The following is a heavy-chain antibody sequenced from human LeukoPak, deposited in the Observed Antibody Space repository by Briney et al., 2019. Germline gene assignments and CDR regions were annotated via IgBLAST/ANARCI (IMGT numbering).Heavy chain of an antibody. J-gene: IGHJ6*03. D-gene: IGHD3-3*01. CDR3: AKDPAYYDFWSGTTDYYYYYMDV. CDR1: GFTFSSYG. V-gene: IGHV3-33*06. Sequence: GRSLRLSCAASGFTFSSYGMHWVRQASGKGLEWVAVTWYDGNNKYYADSVKGRFTISRDNSKNTLYLQMNSLRAEDTAVYYCAKDPAYYDFWSGTTDYYYYYMDVWGKGTTVTVSS. CDR2: TWYDGNNK.